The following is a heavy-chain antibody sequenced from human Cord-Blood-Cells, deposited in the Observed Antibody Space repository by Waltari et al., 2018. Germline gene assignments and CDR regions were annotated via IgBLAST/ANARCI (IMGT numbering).Heavy chain of an antibody. D-gene: IGHD1-26*01. CDR3: AKDSESGSYFGDYYYYYGMDV. V-gene: IGHV3-30*02. CDR2: IRYDGSNK. Sequence: QVQLVESGGGVVQPGGSLRLSCAASGFTFSSYGMHWVRQAPGKGLEWVALIRYDGSNKYYADSVKGRFTISRDNSKNTLYLQMNSLRAEDTAVYYCAKDSESGSYFGDYYYYYGMDVWGQGTTVTVSS. J-gene: IGHJ6*02. CDR1: GFTFSSYG.